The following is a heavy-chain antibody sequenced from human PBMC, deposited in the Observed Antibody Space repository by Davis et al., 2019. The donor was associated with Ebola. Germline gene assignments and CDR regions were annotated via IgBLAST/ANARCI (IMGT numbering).Heavy chain of an antibody. J-gene: IGHJ4*02. D-gene: IGHD1-26*01. V-gene: IGHV1-69*06. CDR1: GGTFSSYA. Sequence: AASVKVSCKASGGTFSSYALSCVRHVPGQGLEWMGGIIPIFGTANYAQKFQGRVTITADKSTSTAYMELSSLRSEDTAVYYCASLGGSYYWGRGYFDYWGQGTLVIVSS. CDR3: ASLGGSYYWGRGYFDY. CDR2: IIPIFGTA.